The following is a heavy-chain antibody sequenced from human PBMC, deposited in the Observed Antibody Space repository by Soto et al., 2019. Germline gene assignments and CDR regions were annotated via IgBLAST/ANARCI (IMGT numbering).Heavy chain of an antibody. CDR2: ISAYNGNT. D-gene: IGHD5-18*01. CDR3: AREMGYSYGHGWFDP. J-gene: IGHJ5*02. V-gene: IGHV1-18*01. CDR1: GYTFTSYG. Sequence: GASVKVSFKASGYTFTSYGISWVRQAPGQGLEWMGWISAYNGNTNYAQKLQGRVTMTTDTSTSTAYMELRSLRSDDTAVYYCAREMGYSYGHGWFDPWGQGTLVTVSS.